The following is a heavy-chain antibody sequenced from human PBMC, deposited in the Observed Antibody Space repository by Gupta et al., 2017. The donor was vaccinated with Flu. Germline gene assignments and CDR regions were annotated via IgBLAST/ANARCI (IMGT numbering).Heavy chain of an antibody. CDR2: MSDGGGST. CDR3: VKGSWFIRPYYFDY. CDR1: SSYT. J-gene: IGHJ4*02. Sequence: SSYTMSWVRQAPGTGLEWVAAMSDGGGSTYYEDSVKGRFIISRDNSKNTLYLQMISLRAEDTAVYYCVKGSWFIRPYYFDYWGKGTRVTVSS. D-gene: IGHD6-13*01. V-gene: IGHV3-23*01.